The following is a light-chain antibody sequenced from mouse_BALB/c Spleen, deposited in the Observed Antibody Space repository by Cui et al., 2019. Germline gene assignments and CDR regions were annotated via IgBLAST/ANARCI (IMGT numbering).Light chain of an antibody. Sequence: DIKMTKSLSSMYASLGEKVPITCKASQDINSYLSWFQQKPGKSPKTLIYRANRLVDGVPSRFSGSGSGQDYSLTISSLEYEDMGIYYCLQYDEFPYTFGGGTKLEIK. J-gene: IGKJ2*01. CDR2: RAN. CDR1: QDINSY. CDR3: LQYDEFPYT. V-gene: IGKV14-111*01.